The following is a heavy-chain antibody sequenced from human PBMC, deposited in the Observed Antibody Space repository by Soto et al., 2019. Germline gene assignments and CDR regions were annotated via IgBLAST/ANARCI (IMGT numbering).Heavy chain of an antibody. CDR3: ARGGASIAARGWFDP. D-gene: IGHD6-6*01. V-gene: IGHV4-34*01. CDR2: ISHSGST. J-gene: IGHJ5*02. CDR1: GGSFSGYY. Sequence: SETLSLTCAVYGGSFSGYYWSWIRQPPGKGLEWIGEISHSGSTNYHTSLKSRVTISVEPSKNQFSLRLSSVPVADTAVYYCARGGASIAARGWFDPWGQGTLVTVSS.